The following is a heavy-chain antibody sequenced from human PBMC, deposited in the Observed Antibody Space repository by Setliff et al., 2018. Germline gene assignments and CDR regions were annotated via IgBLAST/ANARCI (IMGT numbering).Heavy chain of an antibody. CDR2: IYHNGNT. J-gene: IGHJ6*03. D-gene: IGHD1-1*01. V-gene: IGHV4-59*12. CDR1: GVSISPYF. Sequence: SETLSLTCSVSGVSISPYFWSWIRQPPGKGLEWIGYIYHNGNTNFNPSLKTRVTMSVDTSKNQFSLKLTSVTAADTAVYYCARESAGDESVRHLYYTDVWGRGTTVTVSS. CDR3: ARESAGDESVRHLYYTDV.